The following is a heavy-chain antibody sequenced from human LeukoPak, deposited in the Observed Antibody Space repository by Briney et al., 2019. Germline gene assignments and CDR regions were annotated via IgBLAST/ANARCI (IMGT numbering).Heavy chain of an antibody. J-gene: IGHJ5*02. CDR1: GFTFSSYS. CDR3: ARDPVRGVIIDNWFDP. Sequence: PGGSLRLSCGASGFTFSSYSMNWVRQAPGKGLEWASYISSSSSYIYYADSVKGRFTISRDNAKNSLYLQINSLRAEDTAVYYCARDPVRGVIIDNWFDPWGQGTLVTVSS. CDR2: ISSSSSYI. D-gene: IGHD3-10*01. V-gene: IGHV3-21*01.